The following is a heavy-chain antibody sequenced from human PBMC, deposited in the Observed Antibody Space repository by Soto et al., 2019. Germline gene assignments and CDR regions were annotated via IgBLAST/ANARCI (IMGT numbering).Heavy chain of an antibody. CDR3: ARGRSGSEYCSGGSCYRRVGPYYYYYYGMDV. D-gene: IGHD2-15*01. V-gene: IGHV4-34*01. CDR1: GGSFSGYY. Sequence: SETLSLTCAVYGGSFSGYYWSWIRQPPGKGLEWIGEINHSGSTNYNPSLKSRVTISVDTSKNQFSLKLSSVNAADTAVYYCARGRSGSEYCSGGSCYRRVGPYYYYYYGMDVWGQGTTVTVSS. CDR2: INHSGST. J-gene: IGHJ6*02.